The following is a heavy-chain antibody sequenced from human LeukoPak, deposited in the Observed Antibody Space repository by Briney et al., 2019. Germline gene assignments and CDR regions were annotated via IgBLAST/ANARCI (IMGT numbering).Heavy chain of an antibody. D-gene: IGHD6-6*01. J-gene: IGHJ6*03. Sequence: KPSETLSLTCTVSGGSISSSYWSWIRQPPGKGLEWIGGIYYSGSTNYNPSLKSRVTISVDTSKNQFSLKLSSVTAADTAVYYCARETGSIAAVGYYYYYYYMDVWGKGTTVTVSS. V-gene: IGHV4-59*01. CDR3: ARETGSIAAVGYYYYYYYMDV. CDR2: IYYSGST. CDR1: GGSISSSY.